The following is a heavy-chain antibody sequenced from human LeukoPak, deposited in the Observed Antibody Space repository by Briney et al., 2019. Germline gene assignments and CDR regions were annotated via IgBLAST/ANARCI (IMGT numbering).Heavy chain of an antibody. J-gene: IGHJ4*02. CDR1: GFTFSNAW. CDR3: TTDIADFGVVIERD. V-gene: IGHV3-15*01. Sequence: GGSLRLSCAASGFTFSNAWMSWVRQAPEKGLEWVGRIKSKTDGGTTDYAAPVKGRFTISRDDSKNTLYLQMNSLKTEDTAVYYCTTDIADFGVVIERDWGQGTLVTVSS. CDR2: IKSKTDGGTT. D-gene: IGHD3-3*01.